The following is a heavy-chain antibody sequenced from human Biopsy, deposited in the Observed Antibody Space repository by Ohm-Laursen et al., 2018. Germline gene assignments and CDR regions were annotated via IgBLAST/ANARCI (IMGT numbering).Heavy chain of an antibody. V-gene: IGHV4-39*01. Sequence: SYTLSLTCTVSGGSVSSNVAYWAWIRQPPGKGLESIGSIFYSGITYYNPSLQSRVTMSEDTSKNQFSLYLTSVTAADTAVYYCARHPTGFWFDPWGQGTLVIVSS. J-gene: IGHJ5*02. CDR2: IFYSGIT. CDR3: ARHPTGFWFDP. CDR1: GGSVSSNVAY.